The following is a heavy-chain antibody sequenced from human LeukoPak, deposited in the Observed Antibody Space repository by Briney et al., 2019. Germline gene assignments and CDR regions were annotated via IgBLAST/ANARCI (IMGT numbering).Heavy chain of an antibody. CDR2: IYYSGST. J-gene: IGHJ4*02. D-gene: IGHD3-10*01. Sequence: TETLSLTCTVSGGSISSYYWSWIRQPPGKGLEWIGYIYYSGSTNYNPSLKSRVTISVDTSKNQFSLKLSSVPAADTAVYYCARGVRWFGALFDYWGQGTLVTVSS. CDR3: ARGVRWFGALFDY. V-gene: IGHV4-59*01. CDR1: GGSISSYY.